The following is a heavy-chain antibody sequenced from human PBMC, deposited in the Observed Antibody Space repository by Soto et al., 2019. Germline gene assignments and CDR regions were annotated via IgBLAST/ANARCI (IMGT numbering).Heavy chain of an antibody. CDR2: ISSGGTTI. CDR1: GFTFSSYE. D-gene: IGHD3-3*01. CDR3: ARALDFWSGYLSD. V-gene: IGHV3-48*03. J-gene: IGHJ4*02. Sequence: GGSLRLSCAASGFTFSSYEMNWVRQAPGKGLEWVSYISSGGTTIYYADSVKGRFTISRDNAKNSLDLQMNSLRADDTAIYYCARALDFWSGYLSDWGRGTLVTVSS.